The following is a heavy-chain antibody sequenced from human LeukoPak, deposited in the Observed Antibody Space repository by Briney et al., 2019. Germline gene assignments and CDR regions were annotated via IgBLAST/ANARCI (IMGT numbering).Heavy chain of an antibody. D-gene: IGHD1-26*01. CDR2: IKQDGSEK. CDR3: ARIEWERLGRAFDI. Sequence: GGSLRLSCAASGFIFSTYWMSWVRQAPGKGLEWAANIKQDGSEKYYVDSVKGRFTISRDNSKNTLYLQMNSLRAEDMAVYYCARIEWERLGRAFDIWGQGTMVTVSS. CDR1: GFIFSTYW. V-gene: IGHV3-7*03. J-gene: IGHJ3*02.